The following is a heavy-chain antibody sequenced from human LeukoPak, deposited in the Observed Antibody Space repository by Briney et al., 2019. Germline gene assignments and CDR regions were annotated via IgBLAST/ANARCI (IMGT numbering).Heavy chain of an antibody. V-gene: IGHV1-69*04. Sequence: SVKVSCKASGYTFTGYYMHWVRQAPGQGLEWMGRIIPILGIANYAQKFQGRVTITADKSTSTAYMELSSLRSEDTAVYYCARDLRSSSWYSDYWGQGTLVTVSS. J-gene: IGHJ4*02. D-gene: IGHD6-13*01. CDR2: IIPILGIA. CDR1: GYTFTGYY. CDR3: ARDLRSSSWYSDY.